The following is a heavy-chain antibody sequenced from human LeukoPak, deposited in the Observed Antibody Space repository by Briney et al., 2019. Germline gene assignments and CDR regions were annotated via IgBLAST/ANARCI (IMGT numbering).Heavy chain of an antibody. CDR1: GFTFSSYS. D-gene: IGHD5-24*01. J-gene: IGHJ4*02. V-gene: IGHV3-21*01. Sequence: GGSLRLSCAASGFTFSSYSMNWVRQAPGKGLEWVSSISSSSSYIYYADSVKGRFTISRDNAKNSLYLQMNSLRDDDTAVYYCAREGRDGYNYNYWGQGSLVTVSS. CDR3: AREGRDGYNYNY. CDR2: ISSSSSYI.